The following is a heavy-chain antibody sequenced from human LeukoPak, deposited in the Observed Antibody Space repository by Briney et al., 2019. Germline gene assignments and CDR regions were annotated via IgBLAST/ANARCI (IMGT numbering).Heavy chain of an antibody. CDR3: ARLERFLERIGAYYFDY. CDR1: GGSISSSSYY. D-gene: IGHD3-3*01. Sequence: SETLSLTCTVSGGSISSSSYYWGWIRQPPGKGLEWIGSIYYSGSTYYNPSLKSRVIISVDTSKNQFSLKLSSVTAADTAVYYCARLERFLERIGAYYFDYWGQGTLVTVSS. V-gene: IGHV4-39*01. CDR2: IYYSGST. J-gene: IGHJ4*02.